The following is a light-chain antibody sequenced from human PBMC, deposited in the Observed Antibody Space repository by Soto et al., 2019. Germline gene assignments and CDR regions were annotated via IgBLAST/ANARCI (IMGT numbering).Light chain of an antibody. CDR1: QTVSNN. CDR2: GAS. J-gene: IGKJ4*01. V-gene: IGKV3-15*01. Sequence: EIVMTQSPATLSVSRGERATLSCRASQTVSNNLAWYQQKPGQAPRLLIYGASTRATGIPARFSGSGSGTEFTLTISSLQSEDFAVYFCQQYNNWPLTFGGGTKVEIK. CDR3: QQYNNWPLT.